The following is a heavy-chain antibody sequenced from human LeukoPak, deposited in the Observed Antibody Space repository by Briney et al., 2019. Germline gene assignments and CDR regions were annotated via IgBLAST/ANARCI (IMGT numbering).Heavy chain of an antibody. J-gene: IGHJ4*02. Sequence: SETLSLTCTVSGGSISSSSYYWGWIRQPPGKGLEWIGSIYYSGSTYYNPSLKSRVTISVDTSKNQFSLKLSSVTAADTAVYYCARDALFGGDSNSWGQGTLVTVSS. V-gene: IGHV4-39*07. CDR3: ARDALFGGDSNS. D-gene: IGHD2-21*02. CDR2: IYYSGST. CDR1: GGSISSSSYY.